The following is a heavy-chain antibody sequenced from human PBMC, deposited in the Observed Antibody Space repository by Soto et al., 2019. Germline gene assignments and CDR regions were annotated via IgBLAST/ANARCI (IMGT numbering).Heavy chain of an antibody. V-gene: IGHV1-2*04. CDR2: INPNSGGT. Sequence: ASVKVSCKASGYTFTGYYMHWVRQAPGQGQEWMGWINPNSGGTNYAQKFQGWVTMTRDTSISTAYMELSRLRSDDTAVYYCARTSEYYYDSSGYPPSDAFDIWGQGTMVTVSS. J-gene: IGHJ3*02. CDR1: GYTFTGYY. D-gene: IGHD3-22*01. CDR3: ARTSEYYYDSSGYPPSDAFDI.